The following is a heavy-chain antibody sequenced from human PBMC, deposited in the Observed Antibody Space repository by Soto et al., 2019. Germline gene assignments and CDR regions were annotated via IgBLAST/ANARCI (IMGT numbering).Heavy chain of an antibody. J-gene: IGHJ4*02. CDR1: GDSMSSSVW. V-gene: IGHV4-4*02. D-gene: IGHD7-27*01. CDR3: ARKAWVRFDY. Sequence: SETLSLTCAVSGDSMSSSVWWTWFRQPPGKGLEWIGEVFHTGDTYFNPSLRSRVAMSVDKSTNEFSLKVTSVTAADTAIYYCARKAWVRFDYWGQGALVTVSS. CDR2: VFHTGDT.